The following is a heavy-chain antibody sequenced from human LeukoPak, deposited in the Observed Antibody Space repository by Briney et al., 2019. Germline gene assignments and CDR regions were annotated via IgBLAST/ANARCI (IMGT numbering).Heavy chain of an antibody. Sequence: GGSLRLSCAASGFTVSIRHMSWVRQAPGKGLEWVSIIYADGRTYYADSVKGRFTISRDNSKNTLSLQMNSLRAEGTAVYYCARDPSYSGSYDYMDVWGKGTTVTVSS. D-gene: IGHD1-26*01. CDR2: IYADGRT. J-gene: IGHJ6*03. CDR1: GFTVSIRH. CDR3: ARDPSYSGSYDYMDV. V-gene: IGHV3-53*01.